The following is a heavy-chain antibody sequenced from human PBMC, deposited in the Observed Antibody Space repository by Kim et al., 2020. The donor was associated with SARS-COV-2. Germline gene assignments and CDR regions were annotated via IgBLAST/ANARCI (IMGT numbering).Heavy chain of an antibody. CDR3: AKGGWFGQLMSY. J-gene: IGHJ4*02. D-gene: IGHD3-10*01. V-gene: IGHV3-23*01. Sequence: GGSLRLSCAASGFTFSNYAMSWARQAPGKGLDWVSAIGSSGGTTYYAASVKGRFTISRDNSKNTLYLQMNNLGVDDTAVYFCAKGGWFGQLMSYWGQGTLVTVSS. CDR2: IGSSGGTT. CDR1: GFTFSNYA.